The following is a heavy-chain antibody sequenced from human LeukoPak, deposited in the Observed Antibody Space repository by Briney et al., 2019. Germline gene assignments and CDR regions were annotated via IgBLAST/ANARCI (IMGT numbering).Heavy chain of an antibody. CDR1: GFTFSSYS. CDR3: AKDSSGWPYYFDY. V-gene: IGHV3-21*04. J-gene: IGHJ4*02. CDR2: ISSSSSYI. Sequence: GGSLRLSCAASGFTFSSYSMNWVRQAPGKGLEWASSISSSSSYIYYADSVKGRFTISRDNAKNSLYLQMNSLRAEDTAVYYCAKDSSGWPYYFDYWGQGTLVTVSS. D-gene: IGHD6-19*01.